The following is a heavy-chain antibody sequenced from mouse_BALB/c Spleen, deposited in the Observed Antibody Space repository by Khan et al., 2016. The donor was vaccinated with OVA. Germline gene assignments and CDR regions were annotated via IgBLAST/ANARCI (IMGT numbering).Heavy chain of an antibody. D-gene: IGHD2-1*01. J-gene: IGHJ3*01. CDR3: TRGGYYGKSLFVY. V-gene: IGHV1S22*01. Sequence: LQQPGSELVRPGASVKLSCKASGYTFTSYWMHWVKQRHGQGLEWIGNIYPGSGTTNYDEKFKSKGTLTVDTYSSTAYMNLSSLTSEDSAVYDCTRGGYYGKSLFVYWGQGTLVTVAA. CDR1: GYTFTSYW. CDR2: IYPGSGTT.